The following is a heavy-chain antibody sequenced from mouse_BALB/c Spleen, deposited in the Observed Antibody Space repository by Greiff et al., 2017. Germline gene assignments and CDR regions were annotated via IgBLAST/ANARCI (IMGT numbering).Heavy chain of an antibody. CDR2: ISDGGSYT. CDR3: ARDRRPTMVTTFAY. D-gene: IGHD2-10*01. CDR1: GFTFSDYY. J-gene: IGHJ3*01. V-gene: IGHV5-4*02. Sequence: DVMLMESGGGLVKPGGSLKLSCAASGFTFSDYYMYWVRQTPEKRLEWVATISDGGSYTYYPDSVKGRFTISRDNAKNNLYLQMSSLKSEDTAMYYCARDRRPTMVTTFAYWGQGTLVTVSA.